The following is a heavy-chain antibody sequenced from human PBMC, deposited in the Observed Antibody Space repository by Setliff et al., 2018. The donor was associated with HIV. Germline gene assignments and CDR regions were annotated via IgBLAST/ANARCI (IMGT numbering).Heavy chain of an antibody. CDR1: GYSLTSGYY. CDR2: IHDSGRT. Sequence: SETLSLTCGVSGYSLTSGYYWGWIRQPPGKGLEWIGSIHDSGRTYYNPSLKSRVTISVDTSKNQFSLKLSSVTAADTAMYYCARRVGTALDFWGQGTLVTVSS. J-gene: IGHJ4*02. V-gene: IGHV4-38-2*01. D-gene: IGHD1-26*01. CDR3: ARRVGTALDF.